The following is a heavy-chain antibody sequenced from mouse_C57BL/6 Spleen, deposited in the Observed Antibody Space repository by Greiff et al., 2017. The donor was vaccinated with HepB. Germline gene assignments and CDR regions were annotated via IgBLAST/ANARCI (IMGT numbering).Heavy chain of an antibody. J-gene: IGHJ3*01. CDR1: GYTFTSYT. CDR3: ARGDDGSSFAY. Sequence: VQLQQSGAELARPGASVKMSCKASGYTFTSYTMHWVKQRPGQGLEWIGYINPSSGYTKYNQKFKDKATLTADKSSSTAYMQLSSLTSEDSAVYYCARGDDGSSFAYWGQGTLVTVSA. CDR2: INPSSGYT. V-gene: IGHV1-4*01. D-gene: IGHD1-1*01.